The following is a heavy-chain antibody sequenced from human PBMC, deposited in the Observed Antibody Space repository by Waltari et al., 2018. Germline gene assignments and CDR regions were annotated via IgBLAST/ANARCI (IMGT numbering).Heavy chain of an antibody. Sequence: QLQLQESGPGLVKPSGTLSLHCAVSGDPVSSAFLWNWVRQSPQKGLEWIGQVHGSGRTNYNPSFASRVTVSLDTSKNIFSLKVTSATAADTAVYYCARDRGRGLYLDTWGPGTLVTVSP. CDR3: ARDRGRGLYLDT. D-gene: IGHD2-15*01. V-gene: IGHV4-4*02. CDR1: GDPVSSAFL. J-gene: IGHJ5*02. CDR2: VHGSGRT.